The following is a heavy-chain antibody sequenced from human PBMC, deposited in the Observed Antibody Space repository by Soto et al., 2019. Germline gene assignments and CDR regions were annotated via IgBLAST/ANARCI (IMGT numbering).Heavy chain of an antibody. J-gene: IGHJ4*02. CDR2: IKSKTDGGTT. V-gene: IGHV3-15*01. D-gene: IGHD2-21*02. CDR1: GFTFSNAW. CDR3: TTDLLPSYFVVVTASLDY. Sequence: GGSLRLSCAASGFTFSNAWMSWVRQAPGKGLEWVGRIKSKTDGGTTDYAAPVKGRFTISRDDSKNTLYLQMNSLKTEDTAVYYCTTDLLPSYFVVVTASLDYWGQGTLVTVSS.